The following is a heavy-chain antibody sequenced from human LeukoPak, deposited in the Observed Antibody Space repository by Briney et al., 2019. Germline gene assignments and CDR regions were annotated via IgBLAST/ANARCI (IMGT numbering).Heavy chain of an antibody. J-gene: IGHJ4*02. Sequence: SETLSLTCTVSGGSISRYYWSWIRQPPGKGLERIGYISYTGSTTYNSSLKSRVTISLDTSKNQFSLKLSSVTAADTAVYYCARANYYDSSGFDYWGQGTLVTVSS. V-gene: IGHV4-59*01. CDR1: GGSISRYY. CDR3: ARANYYDSSGFDY. CDR2: ISYTGST. D-gene: IGHD3-22*01.